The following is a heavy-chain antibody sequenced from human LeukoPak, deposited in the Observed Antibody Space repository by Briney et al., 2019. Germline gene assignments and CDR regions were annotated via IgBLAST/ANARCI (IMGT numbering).Heavy chain of an antibody. D-gene: IGHD4-17*01. V-gene: IGHV3-15*01. J-gene: IGHJ4*02. CDR1: GFTFNSAW. CDR3: TTNNYADYIPDY. Sequence: GGSLRLSCAASGFTFNSAWMTWVRQAPGKGLEWVGQIQSGGTTDYAAPVKDRFTISRDDSKSTLYLQMNSLNTDDTAVYYCTTNNYADYIPDYWGQGTLVTVSS. CDR2: IQSGGTT.